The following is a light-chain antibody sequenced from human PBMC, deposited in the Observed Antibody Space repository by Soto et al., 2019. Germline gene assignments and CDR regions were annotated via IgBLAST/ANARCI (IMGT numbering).Light chain of an antibody. CDR1: QGVDVW. CDR2: DAT. Sequence: DLQMTQSPSTLSASVGDRVTITCRASQGVDVWLAWYQQKPGKAPKVLIYDATTLENGVPSRFSGSRSGTEFTLTISSLQPADFATYFCQQYSTYPATFGQGTKVDIK. CDR3: QQYSTYPAT. J-gene: IGKJ1*01. V-gene: IGKV1-5*01.